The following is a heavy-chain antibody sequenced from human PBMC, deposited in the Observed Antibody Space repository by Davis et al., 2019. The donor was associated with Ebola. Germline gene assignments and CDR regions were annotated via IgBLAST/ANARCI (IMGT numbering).Heavy chain of an antibody. CDR2: IYWDDDK. CDR3: AHYTTQTGAEDY. J-gene: IGHJ4*02. CDR1: GFSLSTSGVG. D-gene: IGHD1-1*01. V-gene: IGHV2-5*02. Sequence: SGPTLXXXXHXLTLTCTFSGFSLSTSGVGFSLFRQPPGKALAWLALIYWDDDKRYSPSLKSRLTITKDTSKNQVVLAMANLPXLPPAPYYWAHYTTQTGAEDYWGPGTLV.